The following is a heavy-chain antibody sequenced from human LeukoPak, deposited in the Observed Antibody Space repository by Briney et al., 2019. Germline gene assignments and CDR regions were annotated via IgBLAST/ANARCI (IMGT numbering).Heavy chain of an antibody. D-gene: IGHD6-13*01. Sequence: GSLRLPCAGAGFNIPCHHMDWVRPGPGEGLEGGGRKSNNQPNSCTTQYAASVRGRFTISRDDSQNSLYLQLNSLKTEDTAVYYCVRVVTTGSGWYHFDNWGLGTLVTVSS. V-gene: IGHV3-72*01. CDR3: VRVVTTGSGWYHFDN. CDR2: KSNNQPNSCTT. J-gene: IGHJ4*02. CDR1: GFNIPCHH.